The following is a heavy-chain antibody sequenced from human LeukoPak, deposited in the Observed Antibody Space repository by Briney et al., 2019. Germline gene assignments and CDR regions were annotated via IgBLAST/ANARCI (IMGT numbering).Heavy chain of an antibody. V-gene: IGHV3-21*01. D-gene: IGHD1-26*01. CDR3: ARRGYHDYSGFDY. CDR1: EFTFRSYS. CDR2: ISGNSDDV. J-gene: IGHJ4*02. Sequence: SGGSLRLSCAGSEFTFRSYSMHWVRQAPGKGLEWVSSISGNSDDVYYADSVKGRFTISRDNSKNSVYLQMKRLRAEDTALYYCARRGYHDYSGFDYWGQGTLVTVSS.